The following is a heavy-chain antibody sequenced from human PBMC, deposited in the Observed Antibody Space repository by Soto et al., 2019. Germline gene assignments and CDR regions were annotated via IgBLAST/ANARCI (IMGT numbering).Heavy chain of an antibody. CDR1: GGSVRSDGYC. D-gene: IGHD6-6*01. Sequence: PSETLSLTCPVSGGSVRSDGYCWSWIRQPPGKGLEWIGYFSYSGSTNYNPSLKSRVTISVDTSKNQFSLKLSSVTAADTAVYYCAREYSSLPATLDYWGQGTLVTV. J-gene: IGHJ4*02. CDR2: FSYSGST. CDR3: AREYSSLPATLDY. V-gene: IGHV4-61*08.